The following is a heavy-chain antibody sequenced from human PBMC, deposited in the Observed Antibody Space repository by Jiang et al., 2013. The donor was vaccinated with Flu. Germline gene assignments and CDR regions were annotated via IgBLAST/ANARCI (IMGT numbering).Heavy chain of an antibody. J-gene: IGHJ5*02. CDR3: ARVRRGGYYEKWFDP. D-gene: IGHD1-26*01. V-gene: IGHV2-70*11. CDR1: GFSLSTFWNG. CDR2: VDWDDGR. Sequence: TLTCTVSGFSLSTFWNGRDLDPSAPRGGPWSGLHAVDWDDGRYYSTSLRTRLTISKDTSKNQVVLRMTNVDPMDTATYYCARVRRGGYYEKWFDPWGQGTLVTVSS.